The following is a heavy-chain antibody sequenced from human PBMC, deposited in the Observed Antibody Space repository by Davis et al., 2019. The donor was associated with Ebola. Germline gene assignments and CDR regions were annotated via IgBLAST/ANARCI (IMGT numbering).Heavy chain of an antibody. Sequence: PGGSLRLSCTVSGGSISSDYWSWIRQPPGKGLEWIGYIYYSGSSSHNPYRKSRVTISVDTSKTQFSLKLRSVTAPDTAVYYCARRIPANVVDVWGQGTTVTVSS. V-gene: IGHV4-59*08. CDR3: ARRIPANVVDV. CDR2: IYYSGSS. CDR1: GGSISSDY. J-gene: IGHJ6*02. D-gene: IGHD1-14*01.